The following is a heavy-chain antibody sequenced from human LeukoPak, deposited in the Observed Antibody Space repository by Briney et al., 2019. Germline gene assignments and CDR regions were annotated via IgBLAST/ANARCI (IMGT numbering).Heavy chain of an antibody. V-gene: IGHV4-39*01. CDR1: GDSVSRSDSY. CDR2: IYYSGRT. D-gene: IGHD3-22*01. J-gene: IGHJ1*01. CDR3: ARRRYYDGSGYLE. Sequence: PSETLSLTCSVSGDSVSRSDSYWDWIRQPPGKGLEWLGTIYYSGRTYYSPSLKSRVTLSVDTSSNQFSLNLRSVTAADTAVYYCARRRYYDGSGYLEWGQGTLLSVSS.